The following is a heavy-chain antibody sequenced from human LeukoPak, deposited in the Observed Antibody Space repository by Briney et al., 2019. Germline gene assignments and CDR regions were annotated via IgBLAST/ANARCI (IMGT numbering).Heavy chain of an antibody. D-gene: IGHD5-18*01. CDR2: IYPGDSDT. CDR1: GYSFTSYW. Sequence: EESLKISCKGSGYSFTSYWIGWARQMPGKGLEWMGIIYPGDSDTRYSPSLPGQVTISADKSISTAYLQWSSLKASDTAMFYCARVPVDTAMLDYWGQGTLVTVSS. J-gene: IGHJ4*02. CDR3: ARVPVDTAMLDY. V-gene: IGHV5-51*01.